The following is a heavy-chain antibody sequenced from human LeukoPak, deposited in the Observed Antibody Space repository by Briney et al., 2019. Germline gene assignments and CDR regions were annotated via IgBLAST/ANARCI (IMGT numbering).Heavy chain of an antibody. CDR2: IYYSGST. D-gene: IGHD4-17*01. CDR1: GGSISSSSYY. Sequence: SETLSLTCTVSGGSISSSSYYWGWIRQSPGKGLEWIGSIYYSGSTYYNPSLKSRVTISVDTSKNQFSLKLSSVTAADTAVYYCARVTLRGDYVHYWGQGTLVTVSS. J-gene: IGHJ4*02. V-gene: IGHV4-39*07. CDR3: ARVTLRGDYVHY.